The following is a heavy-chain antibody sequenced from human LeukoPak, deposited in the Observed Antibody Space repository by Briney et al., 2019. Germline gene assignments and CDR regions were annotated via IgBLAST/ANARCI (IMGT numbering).Heavy chain of an antibody. Sequence: GGSLRLSCVASGVTLSNYAMSWVRQAPGKGLEWVSVIYSGGTTNYADSVKGRFTISRDNSKNTLFLQMNSLRAEDTAVYYCARGGYSSSWYHFDYWGQGTLVTVSS. J-gene: IGHJ4*02. CDR3: ARGGYSSSWYHFDY. D-gene: IGHD6-13*01. CDR1: GVTLSNYA. V-gene: IGHV3-53*01. CDR2: IYSGGTT.